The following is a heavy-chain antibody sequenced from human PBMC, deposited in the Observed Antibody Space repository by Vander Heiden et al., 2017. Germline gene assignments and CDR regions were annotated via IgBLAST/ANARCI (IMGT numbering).Heavy chain of an antibody. Sequence: QVQLVESGGGVVQPGRSLRLSCAASGFTFSSYGMHWVRQAPGKGLEWVAVIWYDGSNKYYADSVKGRFTISRDNSKNTLYLQMNSLRAEDTAVYYCARGGGYNWNYFDYWCQGTLVTVSS. D-gene: IGHD1-20*01. V-gene: IGHV3-33*01. CDR1: GFTFSSYG. CDR3: ARGGGYNWNYFDY. J-gene: IGHJ4*02. CDR2: IWYDGSNK.